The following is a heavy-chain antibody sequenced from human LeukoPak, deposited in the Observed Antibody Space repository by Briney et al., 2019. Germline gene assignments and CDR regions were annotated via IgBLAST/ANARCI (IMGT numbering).Heavy chain of an antibody. CDR1: GYTFRNFY. J-gene: IGHJ4*02. CDR2: INPNSGGT. Sequence: ASVKVSCKALGYTFRNFYIHWVRQAPGQGLEWMGWINPNSGGTNYAQKFQGRVTMTRDTSISIAYMELSRLRSDDTAVYYCAKVPIVRYSGSYYYFDYWGQGTLVTVSS. CDR3: AKVPIVRYSGSYYYFDY. D-gene: IGHD1-26*01. V-gene: IGHV1-2*02.